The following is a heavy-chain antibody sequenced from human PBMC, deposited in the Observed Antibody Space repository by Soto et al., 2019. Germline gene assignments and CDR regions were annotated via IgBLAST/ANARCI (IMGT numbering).Heavy chain of an antibody. Sequence: PSETLSLTCTVSGGSITGGSITTTNYYWGWMRQPPGKGLEWIASFFIGGSTYYNPSLKSRVTTSVDTSKNQFSLKLSSVTAADTAVYYCARDTRDGYYFEYWGQGILVTVSS. V-gene: IGHV4-39*07. CDR1: GGSITTTNYY. J-gene: IGHJ4*02. CDR2: FFIGGST. D-gene: IGHD1-26*01. CDR3: ARDTRDGYYFEY.